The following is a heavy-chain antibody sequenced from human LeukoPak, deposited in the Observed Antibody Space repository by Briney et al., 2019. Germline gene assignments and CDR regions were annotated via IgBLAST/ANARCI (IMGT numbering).Heavy chain of an antibody. J-gene: IGHJ4*02. CDR2: IRGSSTTI. D-gene: IGHD2-2*01. CDR3: ARDRRSHCGTAACYGPYFDY. Sequence: GGSLRLSCAASGFTFSTSSMNWVRQAPGKGLEWISYIRGSSTTIYYADSVKGRFTISRDNAKNSVYLQMDSLRAEDTAVYFCARDRRSHCGTAACYGPYFDYWGQGTLVTVSS. CDR1: GFTFSTSS. V-gene: IGHV3-48*01.